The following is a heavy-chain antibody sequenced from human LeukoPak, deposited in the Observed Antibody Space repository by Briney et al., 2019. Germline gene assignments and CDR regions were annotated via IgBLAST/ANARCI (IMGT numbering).Heavy chain of an antibody. J-gene: IGHJ4*02. Sequence: GGSLRLSCVGSGFTFSSYEMIWVRQTPGKGLEWVSFLGSSGYPIYYADSVKGRFTISRDSAKKSLYLQMNSLRAEDTAVYYCATSREWQPDYWGQGTLVTVSS. CDR2: LGSSGYPI. CDR1: GFTFSSYE. D-gene: IGHD3-3*01. CDR3: ATSREWQPDY. V-gene: IGHV3-48*03.